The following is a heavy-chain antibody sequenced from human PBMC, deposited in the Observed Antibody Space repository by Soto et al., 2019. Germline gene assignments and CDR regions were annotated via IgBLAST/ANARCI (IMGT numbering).Heavy chain of an antibody. J-gene: IGHJ2*01. CDR3: ARAPRDFYSSGWVWYFGL. CDR2: IYYSGST. D-gene: IGHD6-19*01. V-gene: IGHV4-59*01. Sequence: QVQLQESGPGLVKPSETLSLTCTVSGGSISSYYWSWIRQPPGKGLEWIGYIYYSGSTNYNPSLKSRVTISVDTSKNQCSLKLSSVTAADTAVYYCARAPRDFYSSGWVWYFGLWGRGTLVTVSS. CDR1: GGSISSYY.